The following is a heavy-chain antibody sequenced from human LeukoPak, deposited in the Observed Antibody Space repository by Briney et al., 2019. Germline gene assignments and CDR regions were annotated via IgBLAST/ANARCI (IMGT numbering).Heavy chain of an antibody. CDR1: GHTFTGYY. CDR2: INPSSGGT. D-gene: IGHD3-3*01. Sequence: ASVKVSCKASGHTFTGYYMHWVRQAPGQGLEWMGWINPSSGGTNYAQKFQGRVTMTRDTSISTAYMELSRLRSDDTAVYYCARDDFWSGYYAFDIWGQGTMVTVSS. V-gene: IGHV1-2*02. CDR3: ARDDFWSGYYAFDI. J-gene: IGHJ3*02.